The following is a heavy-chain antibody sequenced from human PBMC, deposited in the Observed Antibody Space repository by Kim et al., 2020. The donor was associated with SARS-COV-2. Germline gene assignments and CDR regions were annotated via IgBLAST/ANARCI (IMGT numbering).Heavy chain of an antibody. V-gene: IGHV1-69*13. D-gene: IGHD2-2*01. CDR3: ARVGIGYCSSTSCPSWDY. CDR2: IIPIFGTA. J-gene: IGHJ4*02. Sequence: SVKVSCKASGGTFSSYAISWVRQAPGQGLEWMGGIIPIFGTANYAQKFQGRVTITADESTSTAYMELSSLRSEDTAVYYCARVGIGYCSSTSCPSWDYWGQGTLVTVSS. CDR1: GGTFSSYA.